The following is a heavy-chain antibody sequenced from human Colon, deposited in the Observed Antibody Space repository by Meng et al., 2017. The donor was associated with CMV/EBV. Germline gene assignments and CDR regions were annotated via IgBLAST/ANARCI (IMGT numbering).Heavy chain of an antibody. CDR2: IYHSGTT. D-gene: IGHD2-21*01. CDR3: ARVRGSRPGGGGEVFYYYYYYGMDV. V-gene: IGHV4-59*01. J-gene: IGHJ6*02. Sequence: SETLSLTCTVSGGSITSSFWSWIRQPPGKGLEWIGYIYHSGTTNYNPSLKSRVTMSLDTSQNQFSLRLTSVTAADTAVYYCARVRGSRPGGGGEVFYYYYYYGMDVWGQGTTVTVSS. CDR1: GGSITSSF.